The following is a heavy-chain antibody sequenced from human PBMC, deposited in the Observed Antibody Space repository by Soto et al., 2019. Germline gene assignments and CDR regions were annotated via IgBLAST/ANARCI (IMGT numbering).Heavy chain of an antibody. D-gene: IGHD2-21*01. CDR3: VRDTSGWRWLPDV. CDR2: IYWNDDQ. V-gene: IGHV2-5*04. J-gene: IGHJ6*02. Sequence: QITLKESGPTLVKPTQTLTLTCTFSGFSLSTGGVGVGWLRQPQGKALEWLALIYWNDDQRFSPSLKSRLTSTKDTSINQVVLTMTNLDPVDTGTYYSVRDTSGWRWLPDVWGQGPSVTVSS. CDR1: GFSLSTGGVG.